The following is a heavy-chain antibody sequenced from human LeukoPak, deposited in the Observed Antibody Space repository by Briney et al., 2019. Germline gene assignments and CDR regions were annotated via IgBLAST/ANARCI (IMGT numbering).Heavy chain of an antibody. CDR3: ARGGLRYFAWLSVPLDY. Sequence: SETLSLTCAVYGGSFSGYYWSWIRRAPGKGLEWIGEINHSGSTNYNPSLKSRVTISVDTSKNQFSLKLSSVTAADTAVYYCARGGLRYFAWLSVPLDYWGQGTLVTVSS. CDR1: GGSFSGYY. V-gene: IGHV4-34*01. CDR2: INHSGST. J-gene: IGHJ4*02. D-gene: IGHD3-9*01.